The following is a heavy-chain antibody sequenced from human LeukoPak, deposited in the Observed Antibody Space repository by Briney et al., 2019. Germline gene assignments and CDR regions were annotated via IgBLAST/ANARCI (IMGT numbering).Heavy chain of an antibody. Sequence: AGGSLRLSCAASGFTFSSYAMSWVRQAPGKGLEWVSAISGSGYSTYYADSVKGQFTISRDNSKNTLYLQMNSLRAEDTAVYYCAKEAGYSGYDYPDYWGKGTLVTVSS. CDR3: AKEAGYSGYDYPDY. CDR1: GFTFSSYA. CDR2: ISGSGYST. J-gene: IGHJ4*02. D-gene: IGHD5-12*01. V-gene: IGHV3-23*01.